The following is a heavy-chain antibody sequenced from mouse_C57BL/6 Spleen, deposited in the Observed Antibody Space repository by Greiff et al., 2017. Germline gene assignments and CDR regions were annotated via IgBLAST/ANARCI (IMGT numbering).Heavy chain of an antibody. Sequence: EVQLQQSGPELVKPGASVKISCKASGYTFTDYYMNWVKQSHGKSLEWIGDINPNNGGTSYNQKFKGKATLTVDKSSSTAYMELRSLTSEDSAVYYCAREEAWLRFAYWGQGTLVTVSA. J-gene: IGHJ3*01. CDR1: GYTFTDYY. D-gene: IGHD2-2*01. V-gene: IGHV1-26*01. CDR3: AREEAWLRFAY. CDR2: INPNNGGT.